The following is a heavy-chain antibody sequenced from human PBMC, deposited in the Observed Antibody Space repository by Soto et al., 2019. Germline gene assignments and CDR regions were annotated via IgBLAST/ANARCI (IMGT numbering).Heavy chain of an antibody. CDR2: FSAYIGNT. D-gene: IGHD6-6*01. CDR3: ARSSSLEWFDP. V-gene: IGHV1-18*01. Sequence: GASVKVSCKASGYTFTSYGISWVRQAPGQGLVWMGWFSAYIGNTNYAQKLQGRVTMTTDTSTSTAYMELRSLRSDDTAVYYCARSSSLEWFDPWGQGTLVTVSS. J-gene: IGHJ5*02. CDR1: GYTFTSYG.